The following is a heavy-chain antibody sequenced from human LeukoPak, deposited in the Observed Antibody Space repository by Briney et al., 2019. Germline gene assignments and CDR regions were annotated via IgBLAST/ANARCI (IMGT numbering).Heavy chain of an antibody. V-gene: IGHV4-4*07. J-gene: IGHJ4*02. CDR3: ARGTAGRYSGYYPDYYDC. CDR1: GCSLSIYY. D-gene: IGHD5-12*01. CDR2: TYISGYT. Sequence: SETLSLTCTVSGCSLSIYYLIWIGQPAGKGLEWIGRTYISGYTNYNPSLKSRVTISVETSKIKFSVKLRCVTVEQTAVYSCARGTAGRYSGYYPDYYDCWGQGTLVTVSS.